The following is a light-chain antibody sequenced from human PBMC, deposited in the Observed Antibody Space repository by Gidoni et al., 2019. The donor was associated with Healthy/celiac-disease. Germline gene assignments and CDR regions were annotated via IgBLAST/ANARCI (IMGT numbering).Light chain of an antibody. CDR3: QQYGSSPT. J-gene: IGKJ1*01. Sequence: EIVLTQSPGTLSLSPGERATLSCRASQSVSSSYLAWYQQKPGQAPRLLIYGASSSATGIPDRFSGRGSGTDFTLTISRLEPEDFAVYYCQQYGSSPTFGQGTKVEIK. CDR1: QSVSSSY. CDR2: GAS. V-gene: IGKV3-20*01.